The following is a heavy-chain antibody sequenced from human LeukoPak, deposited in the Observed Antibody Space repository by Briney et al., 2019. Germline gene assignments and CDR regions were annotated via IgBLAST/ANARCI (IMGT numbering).Heavy chain of an antibody. J-gene: IGHJ4*02. CDR3: ASGPPFEY. CDR2: ISVGAEYI. V-gene: IGHV3-23*01. D-gene: IGHD2-15*01. CDR1: GFTFSTYV. Sequence: GGSLRLSCAASGFTFSTYVMNWFRQAPGKGLEWVSTISVGAEYIFYADSVKGRFTISRDDSNNALYLQMHSLRAEDTALYYCASGPPFEYWGRGTLVTVSS.